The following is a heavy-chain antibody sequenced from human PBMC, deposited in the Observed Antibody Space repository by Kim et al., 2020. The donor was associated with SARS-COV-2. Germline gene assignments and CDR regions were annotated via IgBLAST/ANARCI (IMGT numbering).Heavy chain of an antibody. CDR3: ARVPVLRGVIDF. CDR2: IYYSGYT. D-gene: IGHD3-10*01. Sequence: SETLSLTCTVSGGSISTDGSYWSWFRQPPGKGLEWIGYIYYSGYTYSNPSLRSRVSISVDTSKNQFSRNLTSVTAADTAVFYCARVPVLRGVIDFWGQGTLVTVSS. CDR1: GGSISTDGSY. V-gene: IGHV4-30-4*08. J-gene: IGHJ4*02.